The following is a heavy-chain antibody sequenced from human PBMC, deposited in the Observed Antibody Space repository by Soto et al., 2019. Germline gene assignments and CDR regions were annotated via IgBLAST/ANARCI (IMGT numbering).Heavy chain of an antibody. V-gene: IGHV3-23*01. J-gene: IGHJ5*02. D-gene: IGHD2-15*01. CDR3: ARESVSCSGRSCHGLGFDL. CDR1: GFNFRNYP. Sequence: GGSLRLSCTASGFNFRNYPMSWVRQAPGKGLEWVSIISSNGESTYHTGATYYADSVRGRFTISRDNAKNSLYLQMNSLTEEDTAVYYCARESVSCSGRSCHGLGFDLWGQGTMVTVSS. CDR2: ISSNGESTYHTGAT.